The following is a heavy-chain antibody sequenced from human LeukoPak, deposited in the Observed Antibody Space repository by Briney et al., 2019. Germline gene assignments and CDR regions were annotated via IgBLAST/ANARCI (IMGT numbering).Heavy chain of an antibody. D-gene: IGHD1-26*01. J-gene: IGHJ2*01. V-gene: IGHV4-38-2*02. CDR3: ARDSGSRLYWYFDL. Sequence: SETLSLTCTVSGYSISSGYYWGWIRQPPGKGLEWIGRIYTSGSTNYNPSLKSRVTMSVDTSKNQFSLKLSSVTAADTAVYYCARDSGSRLYWYFDLWGRGTLVTVSS. CDR1: GYSISSGYY. CDR2: IYTSGST.